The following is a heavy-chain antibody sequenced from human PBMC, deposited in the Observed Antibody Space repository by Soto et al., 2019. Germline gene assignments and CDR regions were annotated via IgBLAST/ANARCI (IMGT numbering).Heavy chain of an antibody. J-gene: IGHJ4*02. Sequence: PGGSLRLSCAASGFTFSSYAMHWVRQAPGKGLEYVSAISSNGGSTYYADSVKGRFTVSRDNSKNTLYLQMGSLRAEDMAVYYCAVAVAGPFDYWGQGTLVTVSS. CDR2: ISSNGGST. CDR1: GFTFSSYA. D-gene: IGHD6-19*01. V-gene: IGHV3-64*02. CDR3: AVAVAGPFDY.